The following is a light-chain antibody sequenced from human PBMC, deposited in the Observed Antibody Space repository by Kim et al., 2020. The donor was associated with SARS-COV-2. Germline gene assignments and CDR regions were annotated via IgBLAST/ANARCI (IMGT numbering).Light chain of an antibody. Sequence: GQVIPISWPGNSSYVGCFNLFSWVPQHPSKAPQLMIFDVSCRASGVSSRFPWSQAGNTASLTISWLQAEDEADYYCSSYSRSSPVLFGGGTQLTVL. V-gene: IGLV2-14*03. CDR3: SSYSRSSPVL. CDR1: SSYVGCFNL. J-gene: IGLJ2*01. CDR2: DVS.